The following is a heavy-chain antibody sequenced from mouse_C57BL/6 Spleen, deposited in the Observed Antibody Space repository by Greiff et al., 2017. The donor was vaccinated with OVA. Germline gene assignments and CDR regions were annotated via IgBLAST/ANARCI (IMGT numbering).Heavy chain of an antibody. D-gene: IGHD1-1*01. CDR1: GYTFPSYW. V-gene: IGHV1-52*01. CDR3: ARSGYYYGSSYWFAY. Sequence: VQLQQPGAELVRPGSSVKLSCKASGYTFPSYWMHWVKQRPIQGLEWIGNIDPSDSETHYNQTFKDKATLTVDNSSSTAYMQLSSLTSEDSAVSYYARSGYYYGSSYWFAYWGQGTLVTVSA. CDR2: IDPSDSET. J-gene: IGHJ3*01.